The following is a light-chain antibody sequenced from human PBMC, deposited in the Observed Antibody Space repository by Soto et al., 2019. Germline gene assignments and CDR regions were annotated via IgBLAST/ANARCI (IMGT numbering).Light chain of an antibody. CDR2: DAF. CDR3: HQRSSWPIT. Sequence: EIVMTQSPATLSVSPGERATLSCRASQSVSNYLAWYQEKPGQAPRLLIYDAFNRATGIPARFSGSGSGTDFTLTISSLEPEDFAVYYCHQRSSWPITFGQGTRLE. J-gene: IGKJ5*01. CDR1: QSVSNY. V-gene: IGKV3-11*01.